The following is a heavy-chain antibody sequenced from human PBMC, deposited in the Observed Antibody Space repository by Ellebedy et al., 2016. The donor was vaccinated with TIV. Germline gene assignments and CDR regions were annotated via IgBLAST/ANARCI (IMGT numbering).Heavy chain of an antibody. CDR1: GGSFSGYY. V-gene: IGHV4-34*01. CDR3: ARLAAGYHGFDY. J-gene: IGHJ4*02. Sequence: SETLSLXCAVYGGSFSGYYWSWIRQPPGKGLEWIGEINHSGSTNYNPSLKSRVTISVDTSKNQFSLKLSSVTAADTAVYYCARLAAGYHGFDYWGQGTLVTVSS. D-gene: IGHD5-18*01. CDR2: INHSGST.